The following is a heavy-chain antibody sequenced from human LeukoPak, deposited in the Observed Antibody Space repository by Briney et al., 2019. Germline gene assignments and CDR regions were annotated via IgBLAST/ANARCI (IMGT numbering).Heavy chain of an antibody. V-gene: IGHV4-34*01. CDR1: GGSFSGCY. J-gene: IGHJ4*02. CDR3: ASTTRIAVAVFDY. Sequence: PSETLSLTCAVYGGSFSGCYWSWIRQPPGKGLEWIGEINHSGSTNYNPSLKSRVTISVDTSKNQFSLKLSSVTAADTAVYYCASTTRIAVAVFDYWGQGTLVTVSS. CDR2: INHSGST. D-gene: IGHD6-19*01.